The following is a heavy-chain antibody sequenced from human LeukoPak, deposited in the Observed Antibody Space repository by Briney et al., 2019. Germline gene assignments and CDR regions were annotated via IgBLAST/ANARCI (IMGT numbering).Heavy chain of an antibody. Sequence: GGSLRLSCAASGFTFSSYGMSWVRQAPGKGLEWVSAISGSGGSTYYADSVKGRFTISRDNSKNTLYLQMNSLSDEDRAIYYCVKDSDWGRYDDWGQGTVVTVSS. J-gene: IGHJ1*01. CDR1: GFTFSSYG. CDR2: ISGSGGST. CDR3: VKDSDWGRYDD. V-gene: IGHV3-23*01. D-gene: IGHD3-16*01.